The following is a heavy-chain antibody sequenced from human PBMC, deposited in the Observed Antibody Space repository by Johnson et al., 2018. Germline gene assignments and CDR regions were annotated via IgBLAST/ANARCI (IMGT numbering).Heavy chain of an antibody. V-gene: IGHV3-30*18. J-gene: IGHJ6*03. Sequence: QLVESGGGVVQPGRSLRLSCAASGFTFSSYGMHWVRQAPGKGLEWVAVISYDGSKKYSADSVKGRFTISRDNSKNTLDLQMNRLRAEDTAVYDCAKQTLANYYMDVWGKGTTVTVSS. CDR3: AKQTLANYYMDV. CDR2: ISYDGSKK. CDR1: GFTFSSYG. D-gene: IGHD5-12*01.